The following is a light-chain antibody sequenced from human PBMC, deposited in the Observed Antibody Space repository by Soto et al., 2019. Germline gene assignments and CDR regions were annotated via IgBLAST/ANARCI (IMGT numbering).Light chain of an antibody. CDR2: DAS. CDR1: QSVSSY. J-gene: IGKJ5*01. V-gene: IGKV3-11*01. Sequence: ENVLTQSPATLSLSPGDRATLSCRASQSVSSYLAWYQQKPGQSPRLLISDASKRATGTPARFSGTGSGTDFSLTISSLEPEDFVFYFCQQRSDWPPTFGQGTRLEIK. CDR3: QQRSDWPPT.